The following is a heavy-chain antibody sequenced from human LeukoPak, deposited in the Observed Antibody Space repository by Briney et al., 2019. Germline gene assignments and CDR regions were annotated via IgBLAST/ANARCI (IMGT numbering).Heavy chain of an antibody. CDR3: ARADCSGGSCYEEAFDY. CDR2: MNPNSGNT. J-gene: IGHJ4*01. V-gene: IGHV1-8*03. CDR1: GYTFTSYD. D-gene: IGHD2-15*01. Sequence: ASVKVSCKASGYTFTSYDINWVRQATGQGLEWMGWMNPNSGNTGYAQKFQGRVTITRNTSISTAYMELSSLRSEDTAVYYCARADCSGGSCYEEAFDYWGQGTLVTVSS.